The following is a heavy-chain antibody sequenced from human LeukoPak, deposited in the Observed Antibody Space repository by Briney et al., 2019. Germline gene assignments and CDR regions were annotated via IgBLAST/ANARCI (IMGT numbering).Heavy chain of an antibody. V-gene: IGHV4-30-4*01. CDR1: GGSISSGDYY. Sequence: SETLSLTCTVSGGSISSGDYYWSWIRQPPGKGLEWIGYIYYSGSTYYNPSLKSRVTISVDTSKNQFSLKLSSVTAADTAVYYCARGLRRVGSYYIPAYNWFDPWGQGTLVTVSS. D-gene: IGHD1-26*01. J-gene: IGHJ5*02. CDR3: ARGLRRVGSYYIPAYNWFDP. CDR2: IYYSGST.